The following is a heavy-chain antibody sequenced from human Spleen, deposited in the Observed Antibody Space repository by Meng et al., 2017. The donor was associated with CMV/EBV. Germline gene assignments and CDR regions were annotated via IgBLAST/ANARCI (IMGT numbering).Heavy chain of an antibody. CDR3: ARDAAAGLEH. V-gene: IGHV4-34*01. CDR2: INHSGST. Sequence: PPCVCYGGSFSGYYWSWLRQPPGKGLEWIGEINHSGSTNYNPSLKSRVTISVDTSKNQFSLKLSSVTAADTAVYYCARDAAAGLEHWGQGTLVTVSS. J-gene: IGHJ1*01. D-gene: IGHD6-13*01. CDR1: GGSFSGYY.